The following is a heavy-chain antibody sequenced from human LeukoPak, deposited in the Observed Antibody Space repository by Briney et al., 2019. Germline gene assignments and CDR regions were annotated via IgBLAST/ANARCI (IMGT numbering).Heavy chain of an antibody. CDR3: AKWGDYDVLTGYYVPDY. V-gene: IGHV3-23*01. CDR1: GFTFSSYA. D-gene: IGHD3-9*01. CDR2: ISGSGGTT. J-gene: IGHJ4*02. Sequence: GGSLRLSCAASGFTFSSYAMTWVRQAPGKGLEWVSSISGSGGTTYYADSVKGRFTVSRDNSKSTLYLQMNSLRAEDTALYYCAKWGDYDVLTGYYVPDYWGQGTLVTVSS.